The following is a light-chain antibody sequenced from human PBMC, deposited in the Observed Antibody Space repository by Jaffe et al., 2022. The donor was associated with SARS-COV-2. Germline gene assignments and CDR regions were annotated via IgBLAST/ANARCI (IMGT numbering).Light chain of an antibody. J-gene: IGKJ2*01. Sequence: DIQMTQSPSSLSASIGDRVTITCRASQNIGRYLNWYQQKPGKAPQVLISAASSLQSGVPSRFSGSGSGTDFTLTISSLQPEDFATYYCQQSYSTPRTFGPGTKLEIK. CDR2: AAS. CDR1: QNIGRY. V-gene: IGKV1-39*01. CDR3: QQSYSTPRT.